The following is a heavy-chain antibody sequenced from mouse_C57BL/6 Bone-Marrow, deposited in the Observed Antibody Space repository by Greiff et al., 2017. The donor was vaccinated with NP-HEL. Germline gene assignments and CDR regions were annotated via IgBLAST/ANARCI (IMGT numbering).Heavy chain of an antibody. CDR1: GYSITSGYY. CDR3: AREHAMDY. Sequence: ESGPGLVKPSQSLSLTCSVTGYSITSGYYWNWIRQFPGNKLEWMGYISYDGSNNYNPSLKNRISITRDTSKNQFFLKLNSVTTEDTATYYCAREHAMDYWGQGTSVTVSS. CDR2: ISYDGSN. V-gene: IGHV3-6*01. J-gene: IGHJ4*01.